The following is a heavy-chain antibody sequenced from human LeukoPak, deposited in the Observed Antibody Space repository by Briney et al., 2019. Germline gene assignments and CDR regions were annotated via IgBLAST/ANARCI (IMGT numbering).Heavy chain of an antibody. V-gene: IGHV4-59*01. J-gene: IGHJ3*02. CDR3: ARAHRGSGSGSYYKRAFDI. CDR2: IYYSGST. D-gene: IGHD3-10*01. Sequence: PSETLSLTCTVSGGSISSYYWSWIRQPPGKGLEWIGYIYYSGSTNYNPSLKSRVTISVDTSKNQFSLKLSSVTAADTAVYYCARAHRGSGSGSYYKRAFDIWGQGTMVTVSS. CDR1: GGSISSYY.